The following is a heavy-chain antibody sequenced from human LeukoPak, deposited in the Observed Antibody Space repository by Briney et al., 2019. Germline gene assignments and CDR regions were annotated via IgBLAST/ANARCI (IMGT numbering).Heavy chain of an antibody. Sequence: GGSLRLSCAASGFTFSSYAMSWVRQAPGKGLEWVSAISGSGGSTYYADSVKGRFTISRDNSKNTLYLLVNTLRGDDTAVYYCAKEMGSRSSLFYFDYWGQGTLLTVSS. CDR3: AKEMGSRSSLFYFDY. CDR1: GFTFSSYA. V-gene: IGHV3-23*01. J-gene: IGHJ4*02. CDR2: ISGSGGST. D-gene: IGHD3-10*01.